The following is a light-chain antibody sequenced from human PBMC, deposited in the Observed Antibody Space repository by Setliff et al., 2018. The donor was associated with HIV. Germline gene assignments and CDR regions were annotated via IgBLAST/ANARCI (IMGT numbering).Light chain of an antibody. J-gene: IGLJ1*01. Sequence: SALTQPASVSWSPGQSITISCTGTSSDVGGYSHVSWYQQHPGKAPKLIIYEVRNRPSGVSNRFSGSKSGNTASLTISGLQAEDEADYYCSSYAITNTLPFGTGTKVTVL. V-gene: IGLV2-14*01. CDR1: SSDVGGYSH. CDR3: SSYAITNTLP. CDR2: EVR.